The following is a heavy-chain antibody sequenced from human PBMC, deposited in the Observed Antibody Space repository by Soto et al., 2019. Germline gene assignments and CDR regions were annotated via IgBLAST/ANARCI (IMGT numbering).Heavy chain of an antibody. CDR1: GFTFSSYA. CDR3: ARDPKAGPTYYFDY. D-gene: IGHD6-13*01. J-gene: IGHJ4*02. V-gene: IGHV3-30-3*01. CDR2: ISYDGSNK. Sequence: GGSLRLSCAASGFTFSSYAMHWVRQAPGKGLEWVAVISYDGSNKYYADSVKGRFTISRDNSKNTLYLQMNSLRAEDTAVYYCARDPKAGPTYYFDYWGQGTLVTVSS.